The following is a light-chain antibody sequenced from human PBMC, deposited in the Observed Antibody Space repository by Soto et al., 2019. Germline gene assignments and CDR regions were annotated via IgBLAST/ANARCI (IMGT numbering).Light chain of an antibody. Sequence: QSALTQPRSVSGSPGQSVTISCTGTSSDVAKYDYVSWYQQSPGKAPKLLIYDVTKRPPGVPDRFSGSKFGNTASLTISGLRAEDDADYFCCSHAGSYTFVFGTGTKLTVL. J-gene: IGLJ1*01. CDR1: SSDVAKYDY. CDR2: DVT. V-gene: IGLV2-11*01. CDR3: CSHAGSYTFV.